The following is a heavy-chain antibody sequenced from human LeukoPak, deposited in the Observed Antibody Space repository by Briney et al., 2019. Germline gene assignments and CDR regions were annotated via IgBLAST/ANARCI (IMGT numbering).Heavy chain of an antibody. CDR3: ARGPFEYFDY. CDR2: IYYSGST. J-gene: IGHJ4*02. Sequence: PSQTLSLTCTVSGVSISSGGYYWRWLRQHPGKGLEWIGYIYYSGSTYYNPSLKSRVTISVDTSKNQFSLKLSSVTAADTAVYYCARGPFEYFDYWGQGTLVTVSS. V-gene: IGHV4-31*03. D-gene: IGHD3-9*01. CDR1: GVSISSGGYY.